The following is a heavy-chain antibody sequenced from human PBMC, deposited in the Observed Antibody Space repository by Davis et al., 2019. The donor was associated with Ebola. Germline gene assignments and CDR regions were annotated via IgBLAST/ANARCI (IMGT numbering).Heavy chain of an antibody. CDR3: VRESRVRYGDI. Sequence: GESLKISCAASGFTFSDYYMAWIRQAPGKGLEWISYISGSTRYTYYADSVKGRFTISRDNANNSLYLQMHSLRVEDTAVYYCVRESRVRYGDIWGRGTVVTVSS. D-gene: IGHD1-14*01. CDR2: ISGSTRYT. CDR1: GFTFSDYY. J-gene: IGHJ3*02. V-gene: IGHV3-11*05.